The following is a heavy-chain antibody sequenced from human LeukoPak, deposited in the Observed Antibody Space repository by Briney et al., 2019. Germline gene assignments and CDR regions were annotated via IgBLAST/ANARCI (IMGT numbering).Heavy chain of an antibody. J-gene: IGHJ4*02. D-gene: IGHD4-23*01. CDR1: GFTFSSYA. Sequence: KSGGSLRLSCAASGFTFSSYAMNWVRQAPGKGLEWVSSISSSSSYIYYADSVKGRFTISRDNAKNSLYLQMNSLRAEDTAVYYCARVPHGGDYGGPNFFDYWGQGTLVTVSS. V-gene: IGHV3-21*01. CDR2: ISSSSSYI. CDR3: ARVPHGGDYGGPNFFDY.